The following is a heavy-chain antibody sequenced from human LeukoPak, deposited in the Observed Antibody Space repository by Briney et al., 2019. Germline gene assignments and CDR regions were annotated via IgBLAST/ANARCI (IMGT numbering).Heavy chain of an antibody. V-gene: IGHV4-59*12. D-gene: IGHD6-19*01. Sequence: SETLSLTCTVSGGSISSYYWSWIRQPPGKGLEWIGYIYYSGSTNYNPSLKSRVTISVDTSKNQFSLKLSSVTAADTAVYYCARAPSGEWFDPWGQGTLVTVSS. J-gene: IGHJ5*02. CDR1: GGSISSYY. CDR3: ARAPSGEWFDP. CDR2: IYYSGST.